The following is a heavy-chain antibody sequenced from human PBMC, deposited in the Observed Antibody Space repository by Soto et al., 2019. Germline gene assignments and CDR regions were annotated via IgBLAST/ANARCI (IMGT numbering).Heavy chain of an antibody. D-gene: IGHD2-2*01. CDR3: ARDRCGSTSWEGCWFGP. J-gene: IGHJ5*02. Sequence: SETLSLTCTVSGASISSAGYSWSWVRQHPGKGLEWIGYITYSGDTDYNPSLRSRVSISIDTSRNQFSLKLSSVTAADTAVYYCARDRCGSTSWEGCWFGPWGQGTLVTVSS. CDR2: ITYSGDT. CDR1: GASISSAGYS. V-gene: IGHV4-31*03.